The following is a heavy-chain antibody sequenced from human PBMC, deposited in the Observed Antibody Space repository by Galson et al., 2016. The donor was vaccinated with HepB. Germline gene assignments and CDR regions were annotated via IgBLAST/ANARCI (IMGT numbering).Heavy chain of an antibody. CDR2: ISGGGGYT. CDR1: GFTFSSYG. V-gene: IGHV3-23*01. D-gene: IGHD2-2*01. Sequence: SLRLSCAASGFTFSSYGMSWVRQAPGKGLEWVSTISGGGGYTYYADSVKGRITISSDNPKNTLYLQMSSLRAEDTAVYYCAKLGYCSRTTCHDYFDYWGQGTLVTVSS. J-gene: IGHJ4*02. CDR3: AKLGYCSRTTCHDYFDY.